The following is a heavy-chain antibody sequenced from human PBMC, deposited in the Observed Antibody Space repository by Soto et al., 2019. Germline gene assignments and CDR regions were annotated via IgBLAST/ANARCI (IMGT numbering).Heavy chain of an antibody. D-gene: IGHD3-3*01. CDR2: IYYSGSA. J-gene: IGHJ6*02. Sequence: SETLSLTCTVSGGSISSYYWSWIRQPPGKGLEWIGYIYYSGSANYNPSLKSRVTISVDTSKNQFSLKLSSVTAADTAVYYCARDRRGITIFGVVTGYGMDVWGQGTTVTVSS. CDR1: GGSISSYY. V-gene: IGHV4-59*01. CDR3: ARDRRGITIFGVVTGYGMDV.